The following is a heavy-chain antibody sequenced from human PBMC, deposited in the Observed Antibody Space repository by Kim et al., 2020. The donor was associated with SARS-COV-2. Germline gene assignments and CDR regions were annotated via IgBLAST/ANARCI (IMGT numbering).Heavy chain of an antibody. CDR3: ATTPRGYDSSGYYFH. V-gene: IGHV1-69*13. J-gene: IGHJ4*02. D-gene: IGHD3-22*01. Sequence: SVKVSCKASGGTFSSYAISWVRQAPGQGLEWMGGIIPIFGTANYAQKFQGRVTITADESTSTAYMELSSLRSEDTAVYYCATTPRGYDSSGYYFHWGQGTLVTVSS. CDR1: GGTFSSYA. CDR2: IIPIFGTA.